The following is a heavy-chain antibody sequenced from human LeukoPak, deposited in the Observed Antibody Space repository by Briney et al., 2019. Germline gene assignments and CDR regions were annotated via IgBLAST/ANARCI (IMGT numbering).Heavy chain of an antibody. Sequence: ASVKVSCKASGGTFSSYAISWVRQAPGQGLEWMGGIIPIFGTANYAQKFQGRVTITADESTSTAYMELSSLRSEDTAVYYCARGSVVVPAARHQYNWFDPWGKGTLVTVSS. V-gene: IGHV1-69*13. D-gene: IGHD2-2*01. CDR1: GGTFSSYA. CDR3: ARGSVVVPAARHQYNWFDP. J-gene: IGHJ5*02. CDR2: IIPIFGTA.